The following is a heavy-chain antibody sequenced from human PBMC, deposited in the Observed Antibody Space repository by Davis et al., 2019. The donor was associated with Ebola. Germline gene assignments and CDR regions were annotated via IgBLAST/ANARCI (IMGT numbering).Heavy chain of an antibody. CDR2: INPNSGGT. CDR3: AREPRGYSYGSFYDY. V-gene: IGHV1-2*04. D-gene: IGHD5-18*01. CDR1: GYTFTSYG. Sequence: AASVKVSCKASGYTFTSYGISWVRQAPGQGLEWMGWINPNSGGTNYAQKFQGWVTMTRDTSISTAYMELSRLRSDDTAVYYCAREPRGYSYGSFYDYWGQGTLVTVSS. J-gene: IGHJ4*02.